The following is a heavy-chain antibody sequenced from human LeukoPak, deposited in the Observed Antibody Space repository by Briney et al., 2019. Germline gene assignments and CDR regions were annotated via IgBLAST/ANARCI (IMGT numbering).Heavy chain of an antibody. CDR2: ISAYNGNT. Sequence: ASVKVSCKASGYTFTSYGISWVRQAPGQGLEWMGWISAYNGNTNYAQKLQGRVTMTTDTSTSTAYMELRSLRSDDTAVYYCARDAYCSSTSCSHYDAFDIWGQGTMVTVSS. V-gene: IGHV1-18*01. J-gene: IGHJ3*02. CDR3: ARDAYCSSTSCSHYDAFDI. CDR1: GYTFTSYG. D-gene: IGHD2-2*01.